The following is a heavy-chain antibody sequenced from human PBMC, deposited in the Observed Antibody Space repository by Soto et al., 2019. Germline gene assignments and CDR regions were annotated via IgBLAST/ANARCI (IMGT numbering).Heavy chain of an antibody. J-gene: IGHJ4*02. CDR1: GGPISSGGYS. CDR3: ARDRNGLGGIYF. V-gene: IGHV4-30-2*01. CDR2: ISQSGSA. Sequence: QLQLQESGSGLVKPSQTLSLTCVVSGGPISSGGYSWTWIRQPPGRGLEWIGYISQSGSADYNPSLKSRVTISVDTSKNQFSLRLSSVTAADTAVYYCARDRNGLGGIYFWGQGILVTVSS. D-gene: IGHD1-1*01.